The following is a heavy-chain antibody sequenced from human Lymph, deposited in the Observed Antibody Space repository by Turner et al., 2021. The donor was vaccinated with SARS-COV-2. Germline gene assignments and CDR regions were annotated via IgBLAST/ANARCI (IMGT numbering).Heavy chain of an antibody. J-gene: IGHJ4*02. D-gene: IGHD3-22*01. Sequence: EVQLLESGGGLVQPGGSLGLPVAPSGSTFSSYAMSWVRQAPGKGLEWVSAISGSGGDTYYADSVKGRFTISRDNSKNTLYLQMNSLRAEDTAVYYCAKGVRGAMIVVVIPYFDYWGQGTLVTVSS. V-gene: IGHV3-23*01. CDR3: AKGVRGAMIVVVIPYFDY. CDR2: ISGSGGDT. CDR1: GSTFSSYA.